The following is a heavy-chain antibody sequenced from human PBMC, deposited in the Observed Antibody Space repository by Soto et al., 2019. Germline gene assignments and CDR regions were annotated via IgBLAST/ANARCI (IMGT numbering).Heavy chain of an antibody. D-gene: IGHD3-10*01. Sequence: EVQLVESGGGLVRPGRSLRLSCAASGFTFDDFAMHWVRQAPGKGLEWVSGISWNSAMIGYADSVKGRFTISRDNAKNSLYLRMNSLRPEDTALYFCAKDNRADRGAFDYWGQGTLVSVFS. CDR1: GFTFDDFA. CDR2: ISWNSAMI. V-gene: IGHV3-9*01. CDR3: AKDNRADRGAFDY. J-gene: IGHJ4*02.